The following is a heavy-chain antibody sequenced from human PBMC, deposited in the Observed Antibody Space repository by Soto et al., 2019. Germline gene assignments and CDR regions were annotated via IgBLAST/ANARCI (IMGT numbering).Heavy chain of an antibody. V-gene: IGHV1-2*02. CDR3: ARDGDSSSPFDI. J-gene: IGHJ3*02. CDR1: GYTFTGNY. Sequence: QVQLVQSGAEVKKPGASVKVSCKASGYTFTGNYMHWVRQAPGQGLEWIGWINPNSGGTNYAQQFQGRASVTRDTAISTAYLELSRLRSDDTAVYYCARDGDSSSPFDIWGQGTMVTVSS. D-gene: IGHD6-6*01. CDR2: INPNSGGT.